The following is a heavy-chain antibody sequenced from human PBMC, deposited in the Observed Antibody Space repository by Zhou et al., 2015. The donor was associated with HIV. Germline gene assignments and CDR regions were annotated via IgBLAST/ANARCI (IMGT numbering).Heavy chain of an antibody. CDR2: IIPLSGAT. CDR3: ARGREYYDSSGYYYRSYFDY. J-gene: IGHJ4*02. D-gene: IGHD3-22*01. CDR1: GGTFSSYF. V-gene: IGHV1-69*01. Sequence: QVQLVQSGAEVKKPGSSVKVSCKASGGTFSSYFIGWVRQAPGQGLEWMGGIIPLSGATSYAHKFQDRLTITADESTSTAYMELSSLRSEDTAVYYCARGREYYDSSGYYYRSYFDYWGQGTLVTVSS.